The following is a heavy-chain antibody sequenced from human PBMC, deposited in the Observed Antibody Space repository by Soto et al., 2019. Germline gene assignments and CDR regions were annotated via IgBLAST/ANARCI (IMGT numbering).Heavy chain of an antibody. CDR1: GFDASVNF. V-gene: IGHV3-66*01. Sequence: PGGSLRLSCAASGFDASVNFMTWVRQAPGKGLEWVSAINNAGTTFYADSVKGRFTIYRDDSKNTLFLQMNSLRVEDTAMYYCARDTTYIGYDLLVDYYGMDVWGQGTRVTVS. CDR3: ARDTTYIGYDLLVDYYGMDV. D-gene: IGHD5-12*01. CDR2: INNAGTT. J-gene: IGHJ6*02.